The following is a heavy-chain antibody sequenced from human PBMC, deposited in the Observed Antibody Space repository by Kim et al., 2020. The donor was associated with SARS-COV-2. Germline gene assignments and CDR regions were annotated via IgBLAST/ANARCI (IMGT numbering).Heavy chain of an antibody. CDR1: GFTFSSYA. V-gene: IGHV3-30*04. Sequence: GGSLRLSCAASGFTFSSYAMHWVRQAPGKGLEWVAVISYDGSNKDYADSVKGRFTISRDNSKNTLYLQMNSLRAEDTAVYYCARSGYGSGMDVWGQGTTVTVSS. CDR2: ISYDGSNK. D-gene: IGHD5-12*01. CDR3: ARSGYGSGMDV. J-gene: IGHJ6*02.